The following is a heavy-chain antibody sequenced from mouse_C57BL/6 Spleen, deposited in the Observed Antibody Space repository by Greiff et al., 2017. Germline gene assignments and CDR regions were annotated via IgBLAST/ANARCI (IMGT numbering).Heavy chain of an antibody. Sequence: QVQLQQPGAELVKPGASVKLSCKASGYTFTSYWMHWVKQRPGQGLEWIGMIHPNSGSTNYNEKFKSKATLTVYKSSSTAYMQLSSLTSEDSAVYYCARGDYGNYERFAYWGQGTLVTVSA. CDR2: IHPNSGST. V-gene: IGHV1-64*01. CDR1: GYTFTSYW. D-gene: IGHD2-1*01. CDR3: ARGDYGNYERFAY. J-gene: IGHJ3*01.